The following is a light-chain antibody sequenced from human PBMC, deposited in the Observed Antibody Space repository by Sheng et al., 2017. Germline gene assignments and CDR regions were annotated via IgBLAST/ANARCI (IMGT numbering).Light chain of an antibody. CDR1: QGVGSY. CDR2: GAS. CDR3: QQRRT. V-gene: IGKV3-15*01. Sequence: EIVLTQSPATLSLSPGQRATLSCRASQGVGSYLAWYQQKPGQAPRLLIYGASTRATGIPARFSGSGSGTEFTLTISSLQSEDFAVYYCQQRRTFGGGTKVEIK. J-gene: IGKJ4*01.